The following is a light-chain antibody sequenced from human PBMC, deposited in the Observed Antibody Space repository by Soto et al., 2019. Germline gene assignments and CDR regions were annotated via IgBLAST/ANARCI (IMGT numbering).Light chain of an antibody. CDR3: QQSYGTPLT. CDR2: AAS. V-gene: IGKV1-39*01. J-gene: IGKJ4*01. Sequence: DMEMTQSPSSLSASVGDRVTITCRASQSISDYLNWDQHKPGKVPKLLTYAASSLQSGAPTRFSGSGAGTHFTLTSNSLQPEDFATYYCQQSYGTPLTFGGGTKIEIK. CDR1: QSISDY.